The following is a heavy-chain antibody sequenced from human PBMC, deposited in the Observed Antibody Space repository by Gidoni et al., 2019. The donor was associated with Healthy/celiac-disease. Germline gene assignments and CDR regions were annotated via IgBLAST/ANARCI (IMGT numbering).Heavy chain of an antibody. CDR2: ISGSGGST. V-gene: IGHV3-23*01. CDR1: GFTFSIIA. Sequence: EVQLLESGGGLVRPGGSLRLPCAGSGFTFSIIAMDWVGQAPGGGAGKGLEWVSAISGSGGSTYYADSVKGRFTISRDSSKNTLYLQMNSLRAEDTAVYYCASGRSGYYYDSSGYYNNYGQIDYWGQGTLVTVSS. J-gene: IGHJ4*02. CDR3: ASGRSGYYYDSSGYYNNYGQIDY. D-gene: IGHD3-22*01.